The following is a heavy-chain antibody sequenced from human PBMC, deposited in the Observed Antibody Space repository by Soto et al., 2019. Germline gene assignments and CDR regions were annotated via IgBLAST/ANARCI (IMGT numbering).Heavy chain of an antibody. Sequence: GGSLRLSGEASGFKFDDYIMHWVRQAPGKGLEWISLISWDGGSIDYADSIKGRFTVSRDNSKTSLYLHMHSLTSDDTAFYFCAKEGNGGSSLDSWGQGTLVTVSS. D-gene: IGHD2-15*01. J-gene: IGHJ5*01. CDR1: GFKFDDYI. CDR3: AKEGNGGSSLDS. V-gene: IGHV3-43*01. CDR2: ISWDGGSI.